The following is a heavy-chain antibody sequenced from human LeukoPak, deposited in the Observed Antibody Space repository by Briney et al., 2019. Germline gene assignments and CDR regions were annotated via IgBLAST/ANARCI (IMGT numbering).Heavy chain of an antibody. J-gene: IGHJ1*01. D-gene: IGHD3-16*02. CDR2: ISAYNGNT. V-gene: IGHV1-18*01. Sequence: GASVKVSGKASGYTFTSYGISWVRQAPGQGLEWMGWISAYNGNTNYAQKLQARVTMTTDTSTSTAYMELRSLRSDDTAVYYCARGRVITFGGVIARAEYFQHWGQGTLVTVSS. CDR1: GYTFTSYG. CDR3: ARGRVITFGGVIARAEYFQH.